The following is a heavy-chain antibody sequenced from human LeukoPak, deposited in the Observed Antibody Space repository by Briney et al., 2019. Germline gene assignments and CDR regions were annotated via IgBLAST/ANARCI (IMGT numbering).Heavy chain of an antibody. D-gene: IGHD6-19*01. V-gene: IGHV3-30*18. CDR1: GFTFSGYG. CDR2: ISYDGSNK. Sequence: GRSLRLSCAASGFTFSGYGMHWVRQAPGKGLEWVAAISYDGSNKDYADSVKGRFTISRDNSKNTLYLQMNSLRAEDTAVYYCAKGYRWLVQTDYFDYWGQGTLVTVSS. CDR3: AKGYRWLVQTDYFDY. J-gene: IGHJ4*02.